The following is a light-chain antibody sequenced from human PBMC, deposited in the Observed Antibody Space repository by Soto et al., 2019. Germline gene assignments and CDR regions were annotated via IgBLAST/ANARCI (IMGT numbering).Light chain of an antibody. V-gene: IGKV3-15*01. CDR1: QSVSSK. Sequence: EIVLNLSPATLSVSPREKATLSCRASQSVSSKLAWYQQKPGQAPRLLIYDASTRATGIPARFSGSGSGTEFSLTISSLQSEDFAIYYCQQYNNWPPKTFGQGSKVDIK. J-gene: IGKJ1*01. CDR3: QQYNNWPPKT. CDR2: DAS.